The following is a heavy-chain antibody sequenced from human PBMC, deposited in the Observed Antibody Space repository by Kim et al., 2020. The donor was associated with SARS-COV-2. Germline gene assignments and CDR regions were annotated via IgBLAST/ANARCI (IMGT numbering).Heavy chain of an antibody. CDR3: AKHQSVGAYDAFDI. V-gene: IGHV3-23*01. D-gene: IGHD1-26*01. CDR1: GFTFSSYA. J-gene: IGHJ3*02. CDR2: ISGSGGGT. Sequence: GGSLRLSCAASGFTFSSYAMSWVRQAPGKGLEWVSAISGSGGGTFYVDSVKGRFTISRDNSKTTLYLQMNSLRAEDTALYYCAKHQSVGAYDAFDIWGQGTMVAVSS.